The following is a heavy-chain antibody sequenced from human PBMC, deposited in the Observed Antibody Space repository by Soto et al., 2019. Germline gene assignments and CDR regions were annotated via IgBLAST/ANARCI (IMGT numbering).Heavy chain of an antibody. CDR1: GGSISDGAYY. D-gene: IGHD2-21*01. J-gene: IGHJ4*02. CDR2: IYDRGNT. Sequence: QVQLQESGPGLVKPSQTLSLTCTVSGGSISDGAYYWSWIRQPPGKGLEWIGHIYDRGNTYNNPSLKSRLTISVDTSKNHFSLNLNSVTAADTAVYYCASGLSGDKVDQWGQGTLVTVSS. CDR3: ASGLSGDKVDQ. V-gene: IGHV4-30-4*01.